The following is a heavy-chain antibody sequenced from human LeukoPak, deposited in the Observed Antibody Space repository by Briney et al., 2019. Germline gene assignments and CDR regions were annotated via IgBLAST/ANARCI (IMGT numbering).Heavy chain of an antibody. CDR1: GFAVSNTY. D-gene: IGHD7-27*01. Sequence: GGSLRLSCAASGFAVSNTYMSWVRQAPGKGLEWVSLIYSGGGTYSADSVKGRFTISRDNSKSTLYLQMNSLRAEDTAVYYCARDRQSNWGSSEGVDIWGQGTMVTVSS. J-gene: IGHJ3*02. CDR3: ARDRQSNWGSSEGVDI. CDR2: IYSGGGT. V-gene: IGHV3-53*05.